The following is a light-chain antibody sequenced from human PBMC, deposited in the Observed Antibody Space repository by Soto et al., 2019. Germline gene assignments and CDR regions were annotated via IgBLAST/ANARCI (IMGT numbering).Light chain of an antibody. CDR1: QSVSSY. J-gene: IGKJ4*01. CDR3: QQRSNRPLT. V-gene: IGKV3-11*01. CDR2: DAS. Sequence: EIVLTQSPATLSLSPGERATLSCRASQSVSSYLAWYQHKPGQAPRLLIYDASNRATGIPARFSGSGSGTDFTLSISNLEHEDFAVYYCQQRSNRPLTFGGGTKVEI.